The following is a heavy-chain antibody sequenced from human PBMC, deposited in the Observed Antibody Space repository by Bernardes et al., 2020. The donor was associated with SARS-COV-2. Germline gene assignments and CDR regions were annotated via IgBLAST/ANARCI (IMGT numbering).Heavy chain of an antibody. J-gene: IGHJ4*02. D-gene: IGHD1-26*01. CDR3: SREGSYSFDY. CDR2: IKYDGSEK. Sequence: GGSLRLSCAASGFTFRNHWMTWVRQAPGKGLEWVANIKYDGSEKFYVDSVKGRFTISRDNAKNSLDLQMTSLRAEDTAVYFCSREGSYSFDYWGQGALVTVSS. V-gene: IGHV3-7*03. CDR1: GFTFRNHW.